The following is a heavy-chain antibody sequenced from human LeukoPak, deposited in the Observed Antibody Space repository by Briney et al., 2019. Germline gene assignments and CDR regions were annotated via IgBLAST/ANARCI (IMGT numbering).Heavy chain of an antibody. J-gene: IGHJ4*02. V-gene: IGHV3-7*01. CDR3: ARERGSSWYYGSGSYQATFDY. CDR1: GFTFSSYW. Sequence: GGSLRLSCAASGFTFSSYWMSWVRQAPGKGLEWVANIKQDGSEKYYVDSVKGRFTISRDNAKNSLYLQMNSLRAEDTAVYYCARERGSSWYYGSGSYQATFDYWGQGTLVTVSS. D-gene: IGHD3-10*01. CDR2: IKQDGSEK.